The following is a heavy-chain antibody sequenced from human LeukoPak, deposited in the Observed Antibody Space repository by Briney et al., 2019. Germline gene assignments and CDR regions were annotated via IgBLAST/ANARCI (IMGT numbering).Heavy chain of an antibody. CDR3: ARGDGGTVTTYDYFDY. CDR1: GGSISSYY. Sequence: SETLSLTCTVSGGSISSYYWSWIRQPAGKGLEWIGRIYTSGSTNYNPSLKSRVTMSVDTSKNQFSLKLSSVTAADTAVYYCARGDGGTVTTYDYFDYWGQGTLVTVSS. D-gene: IGHD4-17*01. J-gene: IGHJ4*02. CDR2: IYTSGST. V-gene: IGHV4-4*07.